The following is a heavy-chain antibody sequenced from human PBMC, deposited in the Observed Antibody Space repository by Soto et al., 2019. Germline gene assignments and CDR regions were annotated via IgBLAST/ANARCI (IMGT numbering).Heavy chain of an antibody. J-gene: IGHJ5*02. CDR1: GGYFSGYY. Sequence: PSETLSLTCAAYGGYFSGYYWSWIHQPPWKGLEWIGEINHSGSTNYNPSLKSRVTISVDTSKNQFSLKLSSVTAADTAVYYCARSGSVVVAAIVRGARRCDPWGQGTLVTVSS. CDR2: INHSGST. V-gene: IGHV4-34*01. D-gene: IGHD2-15*01. CDR3: ARSGSVVVAAIVRGARRCDP.